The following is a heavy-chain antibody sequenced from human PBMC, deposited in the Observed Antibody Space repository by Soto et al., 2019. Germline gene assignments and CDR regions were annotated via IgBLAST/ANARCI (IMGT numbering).Heavy chain of an antibody. D-gene: IGHD3-16*01. Sequence: PGGSLRLSCAVSGFTFDDNAMHWVRQAPEKGLEWVSGINWKSDIGYADSVKGRFTISRDNAENSLYLQMNSLRAEDTALYYCASSQDRGARYSFVYWGQGTQVTVCS. V-gene: IGHV3-9*01. J-gene: IGHJ4*02. CDR3: ASSQDRGARYSFVY. CDR1: GFTFDDNA. CDR2: INWKSDI.